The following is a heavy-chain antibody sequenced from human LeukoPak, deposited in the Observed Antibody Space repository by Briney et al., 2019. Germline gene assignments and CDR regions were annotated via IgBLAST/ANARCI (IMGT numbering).Heavy chain of an antibody. V-gene: IGHV4-39*01. CDR1: GGSISSSSYY. CDR3: ASTAAPRHQYSYGWPGYDY. J-gene: IGHJ4*02. D-gene: IGHD5-18*01. Sequence: SETLSLTRTVSGGSISSSSYYWGWIRQPPGKGLEWIGSIYYSGSTYYNPSLKSRVTISVDTSKNQFSLKLSSVTAADTAVYYCASTAAPRHQYSYGWPGYDYWGRGTLVTVSS. CDR2: IYYSGST.